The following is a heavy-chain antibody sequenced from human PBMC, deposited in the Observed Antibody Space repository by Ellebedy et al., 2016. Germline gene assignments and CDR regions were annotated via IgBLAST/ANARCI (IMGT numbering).Heavy chain of an antibody. CDR3: VRHSSYYYFGMDA. CDR2: IHAGGTR. V-gene: IGHV4-59*08. J-gene: IGHJ6*02. Sequence: GSLRLXXNVSGDSMNTYYWNWIRQPPGKGLEWIAYIHAGGTRELNPSLKSRVTVSIDMSKNQFYLSLTSVTAADTALYYCVRHSSYYYFGMDAWGQGTAVTVSS. CDR1: GDSMNTYY.